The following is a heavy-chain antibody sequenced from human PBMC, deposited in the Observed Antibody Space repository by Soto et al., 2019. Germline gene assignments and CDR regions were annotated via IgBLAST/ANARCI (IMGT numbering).Heavy chain of an antibody. CDR3: AREGGPSEV. J-gene: IGHJ6*02. CDR1: GFTFSSYA. CDR2: ISYDGSNK. Sequence: QVQLVESGGGVVQPGRSLRLSCAASGFTFSSYAMHWVRQAPGKGLEWVAVISYDGSNKYYADSVKGRFTISRDNSKNTLYLQMSSLRAEGTAVYYCAREGGPSEVWGQGTTVTVSS. V-gene: IGHV3-30-3*01.